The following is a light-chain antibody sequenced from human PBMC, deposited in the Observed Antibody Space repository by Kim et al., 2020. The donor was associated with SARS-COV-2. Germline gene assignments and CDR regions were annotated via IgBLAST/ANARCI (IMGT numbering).Light chain of an antibody. CDR3: QHYGSSHT. Sequence: FSRGRRATLSYRASQSVSTSYLTWFQQKPGQAPRLLIYGTSNRATGIPARFSGSGSVTDFTLTISRLEPEDFAVYYCQHYGSSHTFAQGTKLEI. CDR1: QSVSTSY. CDR2: GTS. V-gene: IGKV3-20*01. J-gene: IGKJ2*01.